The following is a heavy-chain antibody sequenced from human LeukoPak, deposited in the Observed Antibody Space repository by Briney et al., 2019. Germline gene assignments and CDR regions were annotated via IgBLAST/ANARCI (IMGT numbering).Heavy chain of an antibody. CDR2: ISAYNGNT. V-gene: IGHV1-18*01. Sequence: ASVKVSCKASGYTFTSYGISWVRQAPGQGLEWMGWISAYNGNTNYAQKLQGRVTMTTDTSTSTAYMELRSLRSDATAVYYCARSWVAVVPAARADFDYWGQGTLVTVSS. D-gene: IGHD2-2*01. CDR1: GYTFTSYG. CDR3: ARSWVAVVPAARADFDY. J-gene: IGHJ4*02.